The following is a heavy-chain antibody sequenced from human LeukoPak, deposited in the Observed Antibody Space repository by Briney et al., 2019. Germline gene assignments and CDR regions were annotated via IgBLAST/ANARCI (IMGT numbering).Heavy chain of an antibody. D-gene: IGHD3-16*01. Sequence: SETLSLTCAVYNGSFSGYYWSWIRQPLGKGLEWIGEINHGGSTKYNPSLKSRLTISVDTSKNHFSLHLTSVTAADTAVYYCARGRDDYVWANYGWHFDYWGQGSLVTVSS. CDR3: ARGRDDYVWANYGWHFDY. CDR2: INHGGST. J-gene: IGHJ4*02. V-gene: IGHV4-34*01. CDR1: NGSFSGYY.